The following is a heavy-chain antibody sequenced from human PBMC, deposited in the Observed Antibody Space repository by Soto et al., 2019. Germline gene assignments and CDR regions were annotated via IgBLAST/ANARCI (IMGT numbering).Heavy chain of an antibody. J-gene: IGHJ5*02. Sequence: EVQLLESGGGLVQPGGSLRLSCAASGFTFSSYAMSWVRQAPGKGLEWVSAISGSGGSTYYADSVKGRFTISRDNSKNTLYLQMNSLRAEDTAVYYCAKDQGIAVAGPANWFDPWGQGTLVTVSS. V-gene: IGHV3-23*01. CDR2: ISGSGGST. CDR1: GFTFSSYA. D-gene: IGHD6-19*01. CDR3: AKDQGIAVAGPANWFDP.